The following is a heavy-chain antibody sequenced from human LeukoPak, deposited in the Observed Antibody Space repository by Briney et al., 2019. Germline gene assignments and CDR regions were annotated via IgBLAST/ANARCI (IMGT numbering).Heavy chain of an antibody. J-gene: IGHJ4*02. V-gene: IGHV3-33*01. CDR2: IWYDGSNK. CDR3: ASTSGWYEPIDY. D-gene: IGHD6-19*01. CDR1: GFTFSSYG. Sequence: PGRSLRLSCAASGFTFSSYGMHWVRQAPGKGLEWVAVIWYDGSNKYYADSVKGRFTISRDNSKNTLYLQMNSLRAEDTAVYYCASTSGWYEPIDYWGLGTLVTVSS.